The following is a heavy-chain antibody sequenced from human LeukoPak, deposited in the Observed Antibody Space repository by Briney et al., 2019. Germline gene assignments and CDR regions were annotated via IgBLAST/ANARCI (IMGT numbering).Heavy chain of an antibody. CDR2: IYPGDSDT. D-gene: IGHD2-2*01. J-gene: IGHJ3*02. Sequence: GESLKISCKGSGYSFTSYWIGWVRQMPGKGLEWMGIIYPGDSDTRYSPSFQGQVTISADKSISTAYLQWSSLKASDTAMYYCARVGGYCSSTSCRQDAFDIWGQGTMVTVSS. V-gene: IGHV5-51*01. CDR3: ARVGGYCSSTSCRQDAFDI. CDR1: GYSFTSYW.